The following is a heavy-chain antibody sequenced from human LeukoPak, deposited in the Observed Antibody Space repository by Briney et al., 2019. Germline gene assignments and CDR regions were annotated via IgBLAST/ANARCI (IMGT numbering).Heavy chain of an antibody. D-gene: IGHD3-22*01. CDR1: GFTFSTYT. CDR3: ARNRQPGRDSSGYYYAYFQH. CDR2: ISGSCRSI. Sequence: PGESLRLFCAASGFTFSTYTMNWLRQAPGKGLEWVSSISGSCRSIYYADSVKGRFTISGDNAKNSLYLQMNSLRAEDTAVYYCARNRQPGRDSSGYYYAYFQHWGQGTLATVSS. J-gene: IGHJ1*01. V-gene: IGHV3-21*01.